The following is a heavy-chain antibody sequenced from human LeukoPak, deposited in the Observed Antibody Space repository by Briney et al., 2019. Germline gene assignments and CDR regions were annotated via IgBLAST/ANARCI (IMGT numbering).Heavy chain of an antibody. J-gene: IGHJ4*02. CDR2: IRYDGSNK. V-gene: IGHV3-30*02. CDR3: AKGGGYYSNLFY. CDR1: GFTFSSYG. D-gene: IGHD3-22*01. Sequence: GGSLRLSCAASGFTFSSYGMHWVRQAPGKGLEWVAFIRYDGSNKYYADSVKGRFTISRDNSKNTLYLQMNSQRAEDTAVYYCAKGGGYYSNLFYWGQGTLVTVSS.